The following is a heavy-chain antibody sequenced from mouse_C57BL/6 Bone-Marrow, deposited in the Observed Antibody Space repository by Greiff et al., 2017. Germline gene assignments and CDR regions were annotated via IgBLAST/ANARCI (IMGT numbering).Heavy chain of an antibody. Sequence: QVQLQQPGAELVKPGASVKLSCKASGYTFTSYWMHWVKQRPGQGLEWIGMIHPNSGSTNYNEKFKSKAKLTVDKSSSTAYMQLSSLTSEDSAVYYCAREDKVYYSNYVWYFDVWGTGTTVTVSS. CDR3: AREDKVYYSNYVWYFDV. V-gene: IGHV1-64*01. CDR2: IHPNSGST. D-gene: IGHD2-5*01. CDR1: GYTFTSYW. J-gene: IGHJ1*03.